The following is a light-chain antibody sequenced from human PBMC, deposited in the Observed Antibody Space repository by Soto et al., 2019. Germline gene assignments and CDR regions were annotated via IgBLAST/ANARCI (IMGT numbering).Light chain of an antibody. CDR2: GAS. J-gene: IGKJ1*01. CDR3: QQYGSSGT. Sequence: GLTQSPGTVSLSIGKGGTISCRASQSVSNNYLAWYQQKPGQAPRLLIYGASNRATGIPDRFSGSGSGTDFTLTISRLEPEDFAVYYCQQYGSSGTFGQGTKVDIK. V-gene: IGKV3-20*01. CDR1: QSVSNNY.